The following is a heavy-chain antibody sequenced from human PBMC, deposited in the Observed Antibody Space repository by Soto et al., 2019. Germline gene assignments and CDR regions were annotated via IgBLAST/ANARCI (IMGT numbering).Heavy chain of an antibody. J-gene: IGHJ4*02. CDR1: GFTFNNYG. CDR3: ARGGSITSRGFDY. V-gene: IGHV3-33*01. Sequence: PGGSLRLSCAASGFTFNNYGMHWVRQAPGKGLEWLAVIWNDGSNSSYANSVKGRFTISRDNSKNTLYLQMSSLRAEDTGVYYCARGGSITSRGFDYWGQGALVTVSS. D-gene: IGHD6-6*01. CDR2: IWNDGSNS.